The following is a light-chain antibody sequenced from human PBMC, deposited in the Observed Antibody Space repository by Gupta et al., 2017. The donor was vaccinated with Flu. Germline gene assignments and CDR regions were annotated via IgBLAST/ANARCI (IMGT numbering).Light chain of an antibody. Sequence: QSALTQPASVSGSPGQSITISCTGTSSDIGSYNYVSWYQQHPGKAPKLLIYGVTNRPSGVSNRFSGSKSGDTASLTISGLQAEDEAEYYCSSCISSTTVVFVGGTKLPVL. CDR1: SSDIGSYNY. CDR3: SSCISSTTVV. J-gene: IGLJ3*02. V-gene: IGLV2-14*01. CDR2: GVT.